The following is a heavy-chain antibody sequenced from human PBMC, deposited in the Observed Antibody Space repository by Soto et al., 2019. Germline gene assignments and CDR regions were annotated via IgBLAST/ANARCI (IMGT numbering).Heavy chain of an antibody. CDR1: GFTVSSNY. CDR3: ARDPHHAYCGGDCYFS. J-gene: IGHJ4*02. V-gene: IGHV3-53*04. Sequence: HPGGSLRLSCAASGFTVSSNYMSWVRQAPGKGLEWVSVIYSGGSTYYADSVKGRFTISRHNSKNTLYLQMNSLRAEDTAVYYCARDPHHAYCGGDCYFSWGQGTLVTVSS. D-gene: IGHD2-21*02. CDR2: IYSGGST.